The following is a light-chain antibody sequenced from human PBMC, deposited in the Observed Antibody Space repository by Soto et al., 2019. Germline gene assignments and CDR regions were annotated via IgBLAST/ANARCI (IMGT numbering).Light chain of an antibody. CDR1: QSVLYNSNNKNY. V-gene: IGKV4-1*01. J-gene: IGKJ4*01. CDR2: WAS. CDR3: QQYYSIPVT. Sequence: DIVMTQSPDSLAVSLGERANINCKSSQSVLYNSNNKNYLAWYQQKPGQPPNLLIYWASTRESGVPDRFSGSGSGTDFTLTISSLQAEDVAVYYCQQYYSIPVTFGGGTKVEIK.